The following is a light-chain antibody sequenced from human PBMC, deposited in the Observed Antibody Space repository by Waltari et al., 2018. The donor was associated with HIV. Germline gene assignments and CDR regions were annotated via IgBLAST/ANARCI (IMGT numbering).Light chain of an antibody. CDR2: AAS. Sequence: DIQMTQSPSSLSAYVGDRVTMTCRANEDIRTYLAWFHHKPGKDPQLLIYAASTLHSGVPFRFSGSGYGTEFTLTIDSLQPEDVATYYCQSYNNAPRTFGPGTKLEIK. CDR3: QSYNNAPRT. CDR1: EDIRTY. V-gene: IGKV1-27*01. J-gene: IGKJ2*01.